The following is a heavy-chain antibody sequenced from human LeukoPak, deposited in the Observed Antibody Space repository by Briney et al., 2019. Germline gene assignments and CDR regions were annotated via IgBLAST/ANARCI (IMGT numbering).Heavy chain of an antibody. CDR2: IKQDGSDK. J-gene: IGHJ6*03. D-gene: IGHD6-13*01. V-gene: IGHV3-7*01. CDR3: ARYSSSWYYYYYYMDV. Sequence: GGSLRLSCAASGFTFSSYWMSWVRQAPGKGLEWVANIKQDGSDKYYVDSVKGRFTISRDNAKNSLYLQMNSLRAEDTAVYYCARYSSSWYYYYYYMDVWGKGTTVTVSS. CDR1: GFTFSSYW.